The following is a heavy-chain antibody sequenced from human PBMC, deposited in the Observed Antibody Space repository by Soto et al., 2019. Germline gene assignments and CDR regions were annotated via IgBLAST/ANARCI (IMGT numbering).Heavy chain of an antibody. D-gene: IGHD3-10*01. V-gene: IGHV4-59*08. J-gene: IGHJ4*02. Sequence: SETLSLTCPPSGSSISSYYWSWIRQPPGKGLEWIGYIYYSGSTNYNPSLKSRVTISVDTSKNQFSLKLSSVTAADTAVYYCARCRVTMVRGVTYTPLDYWGQGTLVTVS. CDR3: ARCRVTMVRGVTYTPLDY. CDR2: IYYSGST. CDR1: GSSISSYY.